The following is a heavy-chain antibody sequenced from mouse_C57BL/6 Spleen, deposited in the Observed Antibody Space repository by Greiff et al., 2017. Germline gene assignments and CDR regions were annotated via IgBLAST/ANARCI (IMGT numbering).Heavy chain of an antibody. CDR3: ARVSPYYAMDY. J-gene: IGHJ4*01. Sequence: VNVVESGPGLVAPSQSLSITCTVSGFSLTSYGVHWVRQPPGKGQEWLVVIWSDGSTTYNSALKSRLSISKDNAKSQVFLKMNSLQTDDTAMYYCARVSPYYAMDYWGQGTSVTVSS. CDR1: GFSLTSYG. CDR2: IWSDGST. D-gene: IGHD2-1*01. V-gene: IGHV2-6*03.